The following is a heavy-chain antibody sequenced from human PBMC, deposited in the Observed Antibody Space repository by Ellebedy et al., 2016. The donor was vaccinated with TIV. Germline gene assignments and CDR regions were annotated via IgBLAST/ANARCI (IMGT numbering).Heavy chain of an antibody. J-gene: IGHJ3*02. CDR1: GFTFDDYA. D-gene: IGHD1-26*01. CDR3: AKVPKAGGSYFGAFDI. CDR2: ISWNSGSI. V-gene: IGHV3-9*01. Sequence: GGSLRLSCAASGFTFDDYALHWVRQAPGKGLEWVSGISWNSGSIGYADSVKGRLTISRDNAENSLYLQMNSLRPEDTAFYYCAKVPKAGGSYFGAFDIWGQGTMVTVSS.